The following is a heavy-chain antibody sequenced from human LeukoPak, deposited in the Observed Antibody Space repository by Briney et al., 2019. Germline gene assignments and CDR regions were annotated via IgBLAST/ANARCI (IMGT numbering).Heavy chain of an antibody. CDR2: IIPIFGTA. D-gene: IGHD5-12*01. CDR1: GGTFSSYA. V-gene: IGHV1-69*05. CDR3: ARDRDSGYSGYAYEY. J-gene: IGHJ4*02. Sequence: ASVKVSCKASGGTFSSYAISWVRQAPGQGLEWMGGIIPIFGTANYAQKFRGRVTITTDESTSTAYMELSSLRSEDTAVYYCARDRDSGYSGYAYEYWGQGTLVTVSS.